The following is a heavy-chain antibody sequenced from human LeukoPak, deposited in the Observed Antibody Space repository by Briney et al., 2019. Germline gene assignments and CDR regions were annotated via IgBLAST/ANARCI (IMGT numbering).Heavy chain of an antibody. CDR3: ARDEGLLCGGDCPYDAFDI. CDR2: IYTSGST. CDR1: GGSISSYY. D-gene: IGHD2-21*02. J-gene: IGHJ3*02. Sequence: PSETLSLTCTVSGGSISSYYWSWIRQPAGKGLEWIGRIYTSGSTNYNPSLKSRVTMSVDTSKNQFSLKLSSVTAADTAVYYCARDEGLLCGGDCPYDAFDIWGQGTMVTVSS. V-gene: IGHV4-4*07.